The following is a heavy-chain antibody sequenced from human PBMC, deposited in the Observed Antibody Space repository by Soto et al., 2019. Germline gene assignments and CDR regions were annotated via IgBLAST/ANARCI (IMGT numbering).Heavy chain of an antibody. J-gene: IGHJ6*02. D-gene: IGHD1-26*01. CDR1: GFTFTSSA. CDR3: AADPYSGSYLYYYGMDV. V-gene: IGHV1-58*02. Sequence: ASVKVSCKASGFTFTSSAMQWVRQARGQRFEWIGWIVVGSGNTNYAQKFQERVTITRDMSTSTAYMELSSLRSEDTAVYYCAADPYSGSYLYYYGMDVWGQGTTVTVSS. CDR2: IVVGSGNT.